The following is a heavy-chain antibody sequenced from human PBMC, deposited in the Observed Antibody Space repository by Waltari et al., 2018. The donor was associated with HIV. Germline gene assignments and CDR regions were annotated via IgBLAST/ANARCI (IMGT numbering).Heavy chain of an antibody. CDR2: ISGSGHKT. CDR3: AKEGGSGFSNTDFDS. Sequence: GEPGGSLRLSCAASGFTFSSYVMSWVRQAPGKGLEWVSSISGSGHKTYYAESVKGRFTISRDNSKNTLYLQMDSLRGEDTAVFYCAKEGGSGFSNTDFDSWGQGTLVTVSS. J-gene: IGHJ4*02. D-gene: IGHD3-10*01. V-gene: IGHV3-23*01. CDR1: GFTFSSYV.